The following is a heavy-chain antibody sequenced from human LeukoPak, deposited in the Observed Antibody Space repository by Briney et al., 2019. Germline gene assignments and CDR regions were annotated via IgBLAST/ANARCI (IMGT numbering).Heavy chain of an antibody. J-gene: IGHJ4*02. V-gene: IGHV1-2*02. D-gene: IGHD5-12*01. Sequence: ASVKVSCKASGYTFTGYYMHWVRQAPGQGLEWMGWINPNSGGTNYAQKLQGRVTMTRDTSISTAYMELSRLRSDDTAVYYCARDPSQRGYSGYALLYWGQGTLVTVSS. CDR2: INPNSGGT. CDR3: ARDPSQRGYSGYALLY. CDR1: GYTFTGYY.